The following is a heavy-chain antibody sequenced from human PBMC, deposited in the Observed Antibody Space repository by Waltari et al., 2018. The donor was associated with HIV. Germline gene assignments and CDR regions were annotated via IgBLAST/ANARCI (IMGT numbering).Heavy chain of an antibody. CDR1: GFTFSSYG. D-gene: IGHD3-3*01. CDR2: IRYDGSNK. V-gene: IGHV3-30*02. Sequence: QVQLVESGGGVVQPGGSLRLSCAASGFTFSSYGMHWVSEAPGKGLEWVAFIRYDGSNKYYADSVKGRFTISRDNSKNTLYLQMNSLRAEDTAVYYCAKDLGFLEWLLPGYWGQGTLVTVSS. CDR3: AKDLGFLEWLLPGY. J-gene: IGHJ4*02.